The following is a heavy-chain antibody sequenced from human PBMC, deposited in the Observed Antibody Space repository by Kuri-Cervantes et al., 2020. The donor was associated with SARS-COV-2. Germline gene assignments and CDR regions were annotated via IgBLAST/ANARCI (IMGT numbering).Heavy chain of an antibody. CDR2: ITRSSVYI. V-gene: IGHV3-21*06. Sequence: GESLKISCVASGFTFSAYTLNWVRQAPGKGLEWVSSITRSSVYISYADSLKGRFTISRDNAKNSLYLQMNSLRVEDTALYYCARAYGDYVFREALDSWGQGTLVTVSS. CDR1: GFTFSAYT. J-gene: IGHJ4*02. CDR3: ARAYGDYVFREALDS. D-gene: IGHD4-17*01.